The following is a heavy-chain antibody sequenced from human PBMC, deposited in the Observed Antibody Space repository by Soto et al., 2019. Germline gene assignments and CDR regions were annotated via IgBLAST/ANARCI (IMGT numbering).Heavy chain of an antibody. Sequence: EVQLLESGGGLVQPGGSLRLSCAASGFTFSSYAMSWVRQAPGKGLEWVSAISGSGGSTYYADSVKGRFTISRDSSKNTLYLQMNSLRAEDTAVYYCAKVGNSPHYYYYGMDVWGQGTTVTVSS. CDR3: AKVGNSPHYYYYGMDV. CDR2: ISGSGGST. V-gene: IGHV3-23*01. J-gene: IGHJ6*02. CDR1: GFTFSSYA. D-gene: IGHD4-4*01.